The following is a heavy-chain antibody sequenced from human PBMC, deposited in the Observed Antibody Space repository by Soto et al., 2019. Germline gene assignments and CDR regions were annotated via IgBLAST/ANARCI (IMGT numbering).Heavy chain of an antibody. D-gene: IGHD1-20*01. V-gene: IGHV2-5*02. CDR2: IYWDDDK. CDR1: GFSLSTSGVG. Sequence: QITLKESGPTLVTPTQTLTLTCAFSGFSLSTSGVGVCWIRQPPGKALECLALIYWDDDKRYNPSLRNRLAISKATSKNQVVLTMTNVDPLDTATYYCAHRRGGYNWNDGDFDYWGQGTLVTVSS. CDR3: AHRRGGYNWNDGDFDY. J-gene: IGHJ4*02.